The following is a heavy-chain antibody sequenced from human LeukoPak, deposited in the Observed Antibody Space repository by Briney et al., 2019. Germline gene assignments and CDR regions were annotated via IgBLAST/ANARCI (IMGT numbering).Heavy chain of an antibody. J-gene: IGHJ4*02. CDR1: GGSFSGYY. D-gene: IGHD3-22*01. Sequence: SETLSLTCAVYGGSFSGYYWSWIRQPPGKGLEWIGEINHSGSTNYNPSLKSRVTISVDTSKNQFSLKLSSVTAADTAVYCCARGRRYYYDSSGYSGGLGYWGQGTLVTVSS. CDR3: ARGRRYYYDSSGYSGGLGY. CDR2: INHSGST. V-gene: IGHV4-34*01.